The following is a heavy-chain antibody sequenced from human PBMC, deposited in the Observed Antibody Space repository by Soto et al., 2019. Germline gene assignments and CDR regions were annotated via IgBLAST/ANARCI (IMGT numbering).Heavy chain of an antibody. Sequence: GESLKISCKGSGYSFTSYWIGWVRQMPGKGLEWMGRIDPSDSYTNYSPSFQGHVTISADKSISTAYLQWSSLKASDTAMYYCARQDSSPSGYYYGMDVWGQGTTVTVSS. CDR1: GYSFTSYW. J-gene: IGHJ6*02. CDR3: ARQDSSPSGYYYGMDV. CDR2: IDPSDSYT. V-gene: IGHV5-10-1*01. D-gene: IGHD6-6*01.